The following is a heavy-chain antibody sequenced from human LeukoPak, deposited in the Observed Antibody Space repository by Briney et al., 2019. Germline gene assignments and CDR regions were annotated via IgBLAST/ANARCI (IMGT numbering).Heavy chain of an antibody. D-gene: IGHD3-3*01. Sequence: SETLSLTCAVYGGSFSGYYWSWIRQPPGKGLEWIGEINHSGSTNYNPSLKSRVTISVDTSKNQFSLKLSSVTAADTAVYYCARGRKGIYTIFGVVTFSFDYWGQGTLVTVSS. V-gene: IGHV4-34*01. J-gene: IGHJ4*02. CDR1: GGSFSGYY. CDR3: ARGRKGIYTIFGVVTFSFDY. CDR2: INHSGST.